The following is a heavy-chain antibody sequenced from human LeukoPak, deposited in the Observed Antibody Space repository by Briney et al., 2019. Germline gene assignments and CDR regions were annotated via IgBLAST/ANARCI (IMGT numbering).Heavy chain of an antibody. CDR1: GFTFSDYY. CDR3: ARDGSPRTHYYYYYYMDV. CDR2: ISSSGSTI. D-gene: IGHD1-14*01. V-gene: IGHV3-11*04. J-gene: IGHJ6*03. Sequence: GGSLRLSCAASGFTFSDYYMSWIRQAPGKGLEWVSYISSSGSTIYYADSVKGRFTISRDNAKNSLYLQMNSLRAEDTAVYYCARDGSPRTHYYYYYYMDVWGKGTTVTVSS.